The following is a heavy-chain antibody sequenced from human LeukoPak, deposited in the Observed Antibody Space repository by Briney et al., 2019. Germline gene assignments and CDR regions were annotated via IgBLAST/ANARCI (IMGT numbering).Heavy chain of an antibody. CDR1: GGSFSGYY. V-gene: IGHV4-34*01. D-gene: IGHD3-3*02. CDR2: INHSGST. CDR3: ASISSGR. Sequence: PSETLSLTCAVYGGSFSGYYWSWIRQPPGKGLEWIGEINHSGSTNYNPSLKSRVTISVDTSKNQFSLKLSSVTAADTAVYYCASISSGRWGQGTLVTVSS. J-gene: IGHJ4*02.